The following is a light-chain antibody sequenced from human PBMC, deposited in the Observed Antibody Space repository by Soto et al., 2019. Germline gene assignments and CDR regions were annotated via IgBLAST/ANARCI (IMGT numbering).Light chain of an antibody. V-gene: IGLV4-69*01. CDR1: SGHSSYA. CDR3: QTWGTGIHVV. Sequence: QPVLTQSPSASASLGASVKLTCTLSSGHSSYAIAWHQQQPEKGPRYLMKLDSDGSHTKGDAIPDRFSGSSSGAERYLTISRLQSEDEADYYCQTWGTGIHVVFGGGTQLTVL. J-gene: IGLJ2*01. CDR2: LDSDGSH.